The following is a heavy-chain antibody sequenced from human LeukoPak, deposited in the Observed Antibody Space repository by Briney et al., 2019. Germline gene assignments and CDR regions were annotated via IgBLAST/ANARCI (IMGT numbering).Heavy chain of an antibody. Sequence: PSETLSLTCTVSCGSISSYYWSWIRQPPGKGLEWIGYIYYSGSTNYNPSLKSRVTISVDTSKNQFSLKLSSVTAADTAVYYCAREAARLRSAPYYYYGMDVWGQGTTVTVSS. J-gene: IGHJ6*02. CDR2: IYYSGST. CDR1: CGSISSYY. V-gene: IGHV4-59*01. D-gene: IGHD6-6*01. CDR3: AREAARLRSAPYYYYGMDV.